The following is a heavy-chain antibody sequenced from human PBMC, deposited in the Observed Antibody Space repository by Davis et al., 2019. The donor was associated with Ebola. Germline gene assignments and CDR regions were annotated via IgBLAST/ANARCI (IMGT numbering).Heavy chain of an antibody. J-gene: IGHJ4*02. CDR3: ARHRPFGDYAIDY. CDR1: GYSFTNYW. V-gene: IGHV5-51*01. CDR2: IYPGDSDT. D-gene: IGHD4-17*01. Sequence: PGGSLRLSCKGSGYSFTNYWIGWVRQMPGKGLEWMGMIYPGDSDTKYSPSFQGQVTMSADKSITTAYLQWSSLKASDTAMYYCARHRPFGDYAIDYWGQGTLVTVSS.